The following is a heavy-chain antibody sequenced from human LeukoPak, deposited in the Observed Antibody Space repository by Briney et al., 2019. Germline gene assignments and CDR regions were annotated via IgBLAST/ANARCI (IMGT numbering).Heavy chain of an antibody. CDR3: ARLGFIVGATRDY. Sequence: SETLSLTRVVYVGSLSGYYWCWIRQPPGKGLEGIGEINHSGSPNYNPSLKSRVTISVDTSKDQFSLKLSSVTAADTAVYYCARLGFIVGATRDYWRQGTLVTV. J-gene: IGHJ4*02. V-gene: IGHV4-34*01. CDR1: VGSLSGYY. CDR2: INHSGSP. D-gene: IGHD1-26*01.